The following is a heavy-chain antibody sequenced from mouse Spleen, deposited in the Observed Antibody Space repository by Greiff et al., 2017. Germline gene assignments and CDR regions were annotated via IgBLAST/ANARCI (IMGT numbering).Heavy chain of an antibody. CDR3: ARYTPFDY. CDR1: GFTFSSYT. J-gene: IGHJ2*01. D-gene: IGHD5-1-1*01. Sequence: EVKLVESGGGLVKPGGSLKLSCAASGFTFSSYTMSWVRQTPAKRLEWVATISSGGGNTYYPDSVKGRFTISRDNARNTLYLQMSSLRSEDTAMYYCARYTPFDYWGQGTTLTVSS. V-gene: IGHV5-9*04. CDR2: ISSGGGNT.